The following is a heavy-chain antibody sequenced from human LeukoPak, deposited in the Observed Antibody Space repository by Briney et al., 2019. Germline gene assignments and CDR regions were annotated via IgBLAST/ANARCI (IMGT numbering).Heavy chain of an antibody. Sequence: GGSLRLSCAASGFTFSSYWMSWVRQAPGKGLEWVSSISDSGGSTYYADSVKGRFTVSRDNSKNTLYLQMSSLRADDTAVYYCATPRGIVVVVAAPSFDFWGQGTLVTVSS. CDR2: ISDSGGST. D-gene: IGHD2-15*01. V-gene: IGHV3-23*01. CDR3: ATPRGIVVVVAAPSFDF. J-gene: IGHJ4*02. CDR1: GFTFSSYW.